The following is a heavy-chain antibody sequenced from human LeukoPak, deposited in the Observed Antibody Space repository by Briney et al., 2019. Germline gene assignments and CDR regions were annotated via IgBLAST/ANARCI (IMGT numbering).Heavy chain of an antibody. V-gene: IGHV4-59*01. Sequence: PSETLSLTXTVSGGSISSYYWSWIRQPPGKGMEWIGYIYYSGSTNYNPSLKSRVTISVDTSKNQFSLKLSSVTAADTAVYYCAGLRFLAPRFWGQGTLVTVSS. CDR1: GGSISSYY. D-gene: IGHD3-3*01. J-gene: IGHJ4*02. CDR2: IYYSGST. CDR3: AGLRFLAPRF.